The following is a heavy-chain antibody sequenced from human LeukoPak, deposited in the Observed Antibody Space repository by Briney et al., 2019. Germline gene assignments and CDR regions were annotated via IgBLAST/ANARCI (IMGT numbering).Heavy chain of an antibody. Sequence: SQTLSLTCTVSGGSISSGGYYWSWIRQHPGKGLEWIGYIYYSGSTYYNPSLKSRVTISVDTSKNQFSLKLSSVTAADTAVYYCARGGYESLGYYIDYWGQGTLVTVSS. CDR1: GGSISSGGYY. CDR3: ARGGYESLGYYIDY. CDR2: IYYSGST. V-gene: IGHV4-31*03. D-gene: IGHD5-12*01. J-gene: IGHJ4*02.